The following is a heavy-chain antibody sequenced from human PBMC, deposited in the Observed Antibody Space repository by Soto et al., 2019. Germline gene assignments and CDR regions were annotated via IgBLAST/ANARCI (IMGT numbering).Heavy chain of an antibody. CDR2: ISSSSNSI. Sequence: PGGSLRLSCAASGFTFSRYSMNWVRQAPGKGLEWVSYISSSSNSIYYADSVKGRFTISRDNAKNSLHLQMNSLRAEDTAVYYCARYSSGWSQYYFDYWGQGTLVTVSS. CDR1: GFTFSRYS. J-gene: IGHJ4*02. D-gene: IGHD6-19*01. CDR3: ARYSSGWSQYYFDY. V-gene: IGHV3-48*01.